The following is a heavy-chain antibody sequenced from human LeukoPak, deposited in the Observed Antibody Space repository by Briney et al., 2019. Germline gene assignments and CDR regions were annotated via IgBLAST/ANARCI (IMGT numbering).Heavy chain of an antibody. J-gene: IGHJ1*01. V-gene: IGHV1-2*02. Sequence: ASVKVSCEASGYTFTGYYMHWVRQAPGQGLEWMGWINPNSGGTNYAQKFQGRVIMTRDTSISTAYMELSRLRSDDTAVYYCARVSKSNEYFQHWGQGTLVTVSS. CDR2: INPNSGGT. CDR3: ARVSKSNEYFQH. D-gene: IGHD4-11*01. CDR1: GYTFTGYY.